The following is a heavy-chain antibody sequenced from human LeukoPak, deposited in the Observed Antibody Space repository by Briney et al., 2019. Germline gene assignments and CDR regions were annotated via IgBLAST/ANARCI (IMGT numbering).Heavy chain of an antibody. D-gene: IGHD6-13*01. CDR3: ASRAPSSSWQEFDY. J-gene: IGHJ4*02. CDR1: GGSISSSSYY. Sequence: SETLSLTCTVSGGSISSSSYYWGWIRQPPGKGLEWIGSIYYSGSTYYNPSLKSRVTISVDTSKNQFSLKLSSVTAADTAVYYCASRAPSSSWQEFDYWGQGTLVTVSS. V-gene: IGHV4-39*01. CDR2: IYYSGST.